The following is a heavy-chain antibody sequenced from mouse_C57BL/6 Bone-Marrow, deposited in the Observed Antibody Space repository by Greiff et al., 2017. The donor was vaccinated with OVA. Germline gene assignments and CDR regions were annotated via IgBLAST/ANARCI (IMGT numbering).Heavy chain of an antibody. J-gene: IGHJ2*01. CDR2: ISNGGGST. D-gene: IGHD1-1*01. CDR1: GFTFSDYY. CDR3: ARLYYGSSYEYDLDY. V-gene: IGHV5-12*01. Sequence: EVQVVESGGGLVQPGGSLKLSCAASGFTFSDYYMYWVRQTPEKRLEWVAYISNGGGSTYYPDTVKGRFTISRDNTKNTLYLHMSRLKSEDTAMYYCARLYYGSSYEYDLDYWGQGTTLTVSS.